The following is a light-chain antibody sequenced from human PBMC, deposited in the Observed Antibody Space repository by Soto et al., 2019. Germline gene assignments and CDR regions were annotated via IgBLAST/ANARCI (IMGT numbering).Light chain of an antibody. CDR1: SSDIGSYDH. Sequence: QSALPQPASVSGSPGQSITISCSGTSSDIGSYDHVAWYQQFPGKSPKLIIYAVSDRPSGVSDRFSGSKSGISASLTISGLQTEDEADYYCISYNDRQSYLFGTGTNVTVL. CDR3: ISYNDRQSYL. J-gene: IGLJ1*01. CDR2: AVS. V-gene: IGLV2-14*03.